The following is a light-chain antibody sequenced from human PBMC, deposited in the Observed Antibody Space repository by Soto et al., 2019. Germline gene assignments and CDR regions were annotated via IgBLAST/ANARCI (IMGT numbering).Light chain of an antibody. Sequence: EIVVRQSPATLAVSPGERATLSRRASQSVSSNLAWYQQKPGQAPRLLIFSSSTRATGIPARFSGGGSGTEFTLTINSLQSEDFAGYYCQQYNNWPPTFGQGTKVDIK. CDR3: QQYNNWPPT. CDR1: QSVSSN. CDR2: SSS. V-gene: IGKV3-15*01. J-gene: IGKJ1*01.